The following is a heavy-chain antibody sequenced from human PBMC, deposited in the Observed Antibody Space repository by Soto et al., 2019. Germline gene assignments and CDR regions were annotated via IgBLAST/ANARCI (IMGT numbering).Heavy chain of an antibody. Sequence: SETLSLTCAVYGGSFSGYYWSWIRQPPGKGLEWIGEINHSGSTNYNPSLKSRATISADTSRNQFSLKLSSVSAADTAVYYCARAYSSSWFYYYGMDVWGQGTTVTVSS. CDR2: INHSGST. J-gene: IGHJ6*02. D-gene: IGHD6-13*01. CDR1: GGSFSGYY. V-gene: IGHV4-34*01. CDR3: ARAYSSSWFYYYGMDV.